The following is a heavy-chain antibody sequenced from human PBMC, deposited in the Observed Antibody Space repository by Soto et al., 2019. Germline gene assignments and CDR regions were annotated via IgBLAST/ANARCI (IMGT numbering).Heavy chain of an antibody. V-gene: IGHV1-69*05. D-gene: IGHD6-6*01. CDR3: ARGTSSSTSYYYYALDV. J-gene: IGHJ6*02. Sequence: ASVKVSCKASGGTFNNYAINWVRQTPGQGLEWVGGIIPIFGLGNYAQRFQDRVTITTDEFRTTAYMEISSLTSDDTAIYFCARGTSSSTSYYYYALDVWGQGTTVTV. CDR2: IIPIFGLG. CDR1: GGTFNNYA.